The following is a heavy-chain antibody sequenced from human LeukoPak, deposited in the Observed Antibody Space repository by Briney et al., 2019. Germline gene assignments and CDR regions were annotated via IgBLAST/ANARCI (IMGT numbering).Heavy chain of an antibody. Sequence: PGGSLRLSCAASGFTFSTYGMNWVRQAPGKGLERVSYISSSSSNIDYADSVKGRFTISRDNVKNSLYLQMNSLRAEDTAVYYCARDRPGSVDVWGQGTTVTVSS. CDR1: GFTFSTYG. CDR3: ARDRPGSVDV. V-gene: IGHV3-48*01. J-gene: IGHJ6*02. CDR2: ISSSSSNI. D-gene: IGHD3-10*01.